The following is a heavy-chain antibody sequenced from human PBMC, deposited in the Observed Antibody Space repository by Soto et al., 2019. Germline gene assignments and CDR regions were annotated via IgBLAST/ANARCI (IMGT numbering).Heavy chain of an antibody. V-gene: IGHV5-51*01. D-gene: IGHD4-17*01. Sequence: GESLKISCQVSGYTFTIYWIGWVRQMPGKGLEWMGIIYPSDSDTRYSPSFQGQVTISADQSVNTAYLQWDSLKASDTAIYYCARPANTVADHFDLWGQGTPVTVSS. CDR3: ARPANTVADHFDL. CDR2: IYPSDSDT. J-gene: IGHJ4*02. CDR1: GYTFTIYW.